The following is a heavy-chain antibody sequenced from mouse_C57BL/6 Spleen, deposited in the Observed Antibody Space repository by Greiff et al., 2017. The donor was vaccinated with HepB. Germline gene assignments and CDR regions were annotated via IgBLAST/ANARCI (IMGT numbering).Heavy chain of an antibody. V-gene: IGHV1-54*01. Sequence: VQLQESGAELVRPGTSVKVSCKASGYAFTNYLIEWVKQRPGQGLEWIGVINPGSGGTNYNEKFKGKATLTADKSSSTAYMQLSSLTSEDSSVYFFARTYINRLDYWGQGTPLTVSS. J-gene: IGHJ2*01. D-gene: IGHD5-1*01. CDR1: GYAFTNYL. CDR3: ARTYINRLDY. CDR2: INPGSGGT.